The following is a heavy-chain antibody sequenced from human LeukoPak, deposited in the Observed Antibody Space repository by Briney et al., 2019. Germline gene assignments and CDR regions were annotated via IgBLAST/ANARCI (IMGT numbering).Heavy chain of an antibody. D-gene: IGHD2-8*01. Sequence: GGSLRLSCAASGFTFSSNWMHWVRQAPGEGLVWVSRINSDGSGTRYADSVKGRFTISRDNAKNTLYLQMNSLTAEDTAVYYCARGLMVGPPFDSWGQGSLVTV. J-gene: IGHJ4*02. CDR1: GFTFSSNW. CDR3: ARGLMVGPPFDS. V-gene: IGHV3-74*01. CDR2: INSDGSGT.